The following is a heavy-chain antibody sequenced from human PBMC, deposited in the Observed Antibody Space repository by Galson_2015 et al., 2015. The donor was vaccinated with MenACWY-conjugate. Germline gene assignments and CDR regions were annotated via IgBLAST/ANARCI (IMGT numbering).Heavy chain of an antibody. D-gene: IGHD3-22*01. J-gene: IGHJ4*02. CDR2: IGSSGTPI. Sequence: SLRLSCAASGFDFSNHAMNWVRQAPGKGLEWVSYIGSSGTPIYYADSLKGRFTISRDNAKNSLYLQMNSLGAEDTAVYYCARDYYDSHFDYWGQGTLVTVSS. V-gene: IGHV3-48*03. CDR1: GFDFSNHA. CDR3: ARDYYDSHFDY.